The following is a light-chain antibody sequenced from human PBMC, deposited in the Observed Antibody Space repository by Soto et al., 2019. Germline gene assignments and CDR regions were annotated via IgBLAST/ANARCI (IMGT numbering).Light chain of an antibody. CDR1: QGIRSD. J-gene: IGKJ1*01. CDR2: AAS. CDR3: LQDYNYPRT. Sequence: AIHMTQSPSSLSASLGDRVTITFRASQGIRSDLGWYQQKPGKAPKVLIYAASSLQSGVPSRFNGSGSGTDFTLTISSLQPEDFATYYCLQDYNYPRTFGQGTKVDIK. V-gene: IGKV1-6*01.